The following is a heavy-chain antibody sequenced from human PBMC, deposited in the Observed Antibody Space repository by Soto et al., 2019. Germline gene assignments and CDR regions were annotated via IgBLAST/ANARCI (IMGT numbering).Heavy chain of an antibody. D-gene: IGHD3-3*01. CDR3: ARVLRGFLEWFGADH. V-gene: IGHV3-33*01. Sequence: QVQLVESGGGVVQPGRSLRLSCAASGFSFRSYDMHWVRQAPGKGLEWVAVISPDGSEKYYADSVKGRFSISRDNSRNTLYLQMDTLTAEDTAVYYCARVLRGFLEWFGADHWCQGTLVTVSS. CDR2: ISPDGSEK. CDR1: GFSFRSYD. J-gene: IGHJ4*02.